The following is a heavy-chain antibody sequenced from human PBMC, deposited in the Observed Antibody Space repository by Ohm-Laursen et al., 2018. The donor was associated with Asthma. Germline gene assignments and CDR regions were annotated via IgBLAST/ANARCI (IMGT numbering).Heavy chain of an antibody. CDR2: ISTASTFI. J-gene: IGHJ6*02. CDR3: ARGYSSSSLFVLYYYNMDV. V-gene: IGHV3-21*01. Sequence: SLRLSCTASGYSFSLYSIHWIRQAPGKGLEWVASISTASTFIYYADSVRGRFTTSRDNAKNLVYLQMDGLRVDDTALYYCARGYSSSSLFVLYYYNMDVWGQGTTVTVSS. D-gene: IGHD6-6*01. CDR1: GYSFSLYS.